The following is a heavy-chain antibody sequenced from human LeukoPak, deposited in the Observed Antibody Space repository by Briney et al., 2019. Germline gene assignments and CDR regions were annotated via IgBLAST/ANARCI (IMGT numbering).Heavy chain of an antibody. CDR2: ISYSGSL. CDR1: SGSTSTTDYY. J-gene: IGHJ5*02. D-gene: IGHD4-17*01. V-gene: IGHV4-39*07. Sequence: SETLSLTCSVSSGSTSTTDYYWGWIRQPPGKGLEWIGSISYSGSLQYSPSLESRVTISMDTSKNEFSLKVTSVTAADTAVYYCARDKGDYGDYYWFDPWGQGTLVTVSS. CDR3: ARDKGDYGDYYWFDP.